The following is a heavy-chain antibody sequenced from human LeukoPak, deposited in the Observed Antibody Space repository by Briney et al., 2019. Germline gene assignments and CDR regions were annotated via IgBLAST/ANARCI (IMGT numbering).Heavy chain of an antibody. Sequence: PGGSLRLSCAASGFTFNSYAMHWVRQAPDKGLEWVAVISSDGSNKYYADSVKGRFTISRDNSKNTLYLQMNSLRAEDTALYYCAKDLGGPAAAILGAFDIWGQGTMVTVSS. D-gene: IGHD2-2*02. CDR1: GFTFNSYA. CDR3: AKDLGGPAAAILGAFDI. J-gene: IGHJ3*02. CDR2: ISSDGSNK. V-gene: IGHV3-30-3*01.